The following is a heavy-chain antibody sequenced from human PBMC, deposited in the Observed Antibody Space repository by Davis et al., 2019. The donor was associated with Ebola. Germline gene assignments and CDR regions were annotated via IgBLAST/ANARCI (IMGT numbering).Heavy chain of an antibody. J-gene: IGHJ6*02. D-gene: IGHD4-11*01. CDR1: GYSFTSYW. CDR3: AALGATVTTGGTRYYYYGMDV. V-gene: IGHV5-51*01. CDR2: IYPGDSDT. Sequence: PGGSLRLSCKGSGYSFTSYWIGWVRQMPGKGLEWMGIIYPGDSDTRYSPSFQGQVTISADKSISTAYLQWSSLKASDTAMYYCAALGATVTTGGTRYYYYGMDVWGQGTTVTVSS.